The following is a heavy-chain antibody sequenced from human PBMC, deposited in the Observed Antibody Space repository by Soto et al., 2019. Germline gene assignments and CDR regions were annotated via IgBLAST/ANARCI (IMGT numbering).Heavy chain of an antibody. J-gene: IGHJ4*02. CDR3: ARHRGASLDY. CDR2: IHSSGTT. CDR1: GDSISSGGYY. V-gene: IGHV4-31*03. Sequence: QVNLQESGPGLVKPSQTLSLTCTVSGDSISSGGYYWSWIRQRPGKGLEWTGYIHSSGTTYYSLSFKSRFSISSDMSRNQFSLKLTSVTAADTAVYYCARHRGASLDYWGLGTLVTVSS. D-gene: IGHD3-10*01.